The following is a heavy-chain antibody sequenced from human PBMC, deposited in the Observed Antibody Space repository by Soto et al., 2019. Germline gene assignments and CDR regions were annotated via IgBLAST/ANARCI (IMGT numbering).Heavy chain of an antibody. V-gene: IGHV3-74*01. CDR3: ARGYGVRAMLPFDY. CDR1: GFTFSSYW. D-gene: IGHD1-26*01. J-gene: IGHJ4*02. CDR2: IESDGSST. Sequence: EVQLVESGGGLVQPGGSLRLSCAASGFTFSSYWMHWVRQAPGKGLVWVSRIESDGSSTTYADFVKGRFTISRDNAKNTLYLQMNSLIAEDTAVYYCARGYGVRAMLPFDYWGQGTLVTVSS.